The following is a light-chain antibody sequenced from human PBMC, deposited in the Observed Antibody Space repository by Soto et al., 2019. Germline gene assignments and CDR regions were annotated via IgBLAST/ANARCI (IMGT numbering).Light chain of an antibody. Sequence: EIVLTQSPGTLTLSPGEGATLSCRASQSVSSSYLAWYQQKPGQAPRLLIYGASSRATGIPDRFSGGGSGTDFTLTSSRLDPEHFAVYYCQQYDNSPWTFGQGTKVEIK. V-gene: IGKV3-20*01. CDR3: QQYDNSPWT. CDR2: GAS. J-gene: IGKJ1*01. CDR1: QSVSSSY.